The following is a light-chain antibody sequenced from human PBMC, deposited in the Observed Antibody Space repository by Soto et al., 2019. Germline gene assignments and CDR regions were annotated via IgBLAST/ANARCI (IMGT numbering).Light chain of an antibody. CDR1: QSISSW. Sequence: DIQMTQSPSTLSASVGARVTMTCRASQSISSWLAWYQQKPGKARKLLIYDASSSESGVTSRFSGSGSGTEFTLTISSLQPDDFATYYCQLYNSYSLTVGEGTKVEIK. CDR3: QLYNSYSLT. CDR2: DAS. V-gene: IGKV1-5*01. J-gene: IGKJ4*01.